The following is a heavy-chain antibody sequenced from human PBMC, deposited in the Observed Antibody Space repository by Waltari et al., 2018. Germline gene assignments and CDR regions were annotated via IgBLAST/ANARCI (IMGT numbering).Heavy chain of an antibody. CDR3: ARVPPVTTRSNWLDP. J-gene: IGHJ5*02. CDR1: GYTFTGYY. Sequence: QVQLVQSGAEVKKPGASVKVSCTASGYTFTGYYMHWVRQAPGKGFEWMGWINPNGGGTNYAQKFQGRVTMTRDTSISTAYMELSSLRSDDTAVYFCARVPPVTTRSNWLDPWGQGTLVTVSS. CDR2: INPNGGGT. V-gene: IGHV1-2*02. D-gene: IGHD4-17*01.